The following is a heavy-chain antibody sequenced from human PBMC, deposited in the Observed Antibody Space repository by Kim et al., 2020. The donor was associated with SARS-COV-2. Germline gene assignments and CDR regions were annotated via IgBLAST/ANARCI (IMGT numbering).Heavy chain of an antibody. CDR1: GGSISSGGYY. CDR3: ARAATPPYYGDYPKPAFDI. V-gene: IGHV4-31*03. D-gene: IGHD4-17*01. Sequence: SETLSLTCTVSGGSISSGGYYWSWIRQHPGKGLEWIGYIYYSGSTYYNPSLKSRVTISVDTSKNQFSLKLSSVTAADTAVYYCARAATPPYYGDYPKPAFDIWGQGTMVTVSS. CDR2: IYYSGST. J-gene: IGHJ3*02.